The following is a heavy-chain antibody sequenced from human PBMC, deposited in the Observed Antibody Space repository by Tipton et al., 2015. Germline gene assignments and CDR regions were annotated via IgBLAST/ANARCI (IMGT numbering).Heavy chain of an antibody. CDR2: ISGSGGST. V-gene: IGHV3-23*01. CDR3: ARQTYGYCTSSNCYDGAFDI. J-gene: IGHJ3*02. Sequence: SLRLSCAASGFTFSSYAMSWVRQAPGKGLEWVSAISGSGGSTYYADSVKGRFTISRDNSKNTLYLQMNSLRAEDTAVYYCARQTYGYCTSSNCYDGAFDIWGQGTVVTVSP. D-gene: IGHD2-2*03. CDR1: GFTFSSYA.